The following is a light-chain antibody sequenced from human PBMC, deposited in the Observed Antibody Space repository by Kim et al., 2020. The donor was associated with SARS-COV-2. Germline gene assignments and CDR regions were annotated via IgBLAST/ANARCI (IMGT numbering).Light chain of an antibody. CDR3: SSYTNTNTRV. J-gene: IGLJ3*02. CDR2: DVS. CDR1: SSYVGGYDY. Sequence: GQSITISCTETSSYVGGYDYVSWYQQHPGNAPKLLIHDVSSRPSGVSDRFSGSKAGITASLTISGLQAEDEADYYCSSYTNTNTRVFGGGTKVTVL. V-gene: IGLV2-14*03.